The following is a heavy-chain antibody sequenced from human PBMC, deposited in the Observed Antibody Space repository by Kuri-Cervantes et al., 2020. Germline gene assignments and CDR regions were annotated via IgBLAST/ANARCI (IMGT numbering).Heavy chain of an antibody. V-gene: IGHV4-39*01. CDR3: ARPSTVPYYCLDV. D-gene: IGHD4-17*01. Sequence: SETLSLTCTVSGGSISSYYWGWIRQPPGKGLELIGTVYYSGSPSYHPSLKSRVTISVDRPKRQFSLKLRCVTAADTAVYYCARPSTVPYYCLDVCGQGITV. CDR2: VYYSGSP. CDR1: GGSISSYY. J-gene: IGHJ6*02.